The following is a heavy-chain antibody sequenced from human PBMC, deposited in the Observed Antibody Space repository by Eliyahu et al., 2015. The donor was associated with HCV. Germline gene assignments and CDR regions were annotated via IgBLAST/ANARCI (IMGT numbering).Heavy chain of an antibody. J-gene: IGHJ4*02. V-gene: IGHV4-34*01. CDR2: INHSGST. D-gene: IGHD3-10*01. CDR3: AGHLGITMVRGVDY. Sequence: QVQLQQWGAGLLKPSETLSLTCAVYGGSFSGYYWSWIRQPPGKGLEWIGEINHSGSTNYNPSLKSRVTISVDTSKNQFSLKLSSVTAADTAVYYCAGHLGITMVRGVDYWGQGTLVTVSS. CDR1: GGSFSGYY.